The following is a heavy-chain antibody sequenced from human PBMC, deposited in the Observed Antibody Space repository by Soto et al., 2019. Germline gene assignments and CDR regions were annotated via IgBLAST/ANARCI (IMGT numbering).Heavy chain of an antibody. Sequence: QVQLQESGPGLVKPSQTLSLTCTVSGGSISSGGYYWSWIRQHPGKGLEWIGYIYYSRSTYYNPSLKSRVTISVDTSKNQFSLKLSSVTAADTAVYYCARDGTKVRGVIGAFDIWGQGTMVTVSS. CDR2: IYYSRST. J-gene: IGHJ3*02. CDR1: GGSISSGGYY. D-gene: IGHD3-10*01. CDR3: ARDGTKVRGVIGAFDI. V-gene: IGHV4-31*03.